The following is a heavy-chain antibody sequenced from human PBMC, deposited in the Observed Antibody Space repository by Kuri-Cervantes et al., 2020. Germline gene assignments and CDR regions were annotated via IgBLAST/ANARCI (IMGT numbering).Heavy chain of an antibody. V-gene: IGHV3-21*01. Sequence: GESLKISCAASGFTFSSYSMNWVRQAPGKGLGWVSSISSSSSYIYYADPVKHRFTISRDNAKNSLYLQLNSLRADDTAVYYCAWVNPPNYCGYYFYDYWGQGTLVTVSS. CDR3: AWVNPPNYCGYYFYDY. CDR1: GFTFSSYS. D-gene: IGHD3-10*01. J-gene: IGHJ4*02. CDR2: ISSSSSYI.